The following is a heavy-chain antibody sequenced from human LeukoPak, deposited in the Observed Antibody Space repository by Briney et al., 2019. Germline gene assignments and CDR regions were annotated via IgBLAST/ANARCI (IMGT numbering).Heavy chain of an antibody. CDR2: IRFDGNEK. CDR1: GFTFSYYG. J-gene: IGHJ5*02. CDR3: AKDLMRDRWFGES. Sequence: GGSLRLSCAASGFTFSYYGFHWVRQAPGKGLEWVAFIRFDGNEKYYADSVKGRFTISKDTSRNTLYLQMNSLRAEDTAVYYCAKDLMRDRWFGESWGQGTLVTVSS. V-gene: IGHV3-30*02. D-gene: IGHD3-10*01.